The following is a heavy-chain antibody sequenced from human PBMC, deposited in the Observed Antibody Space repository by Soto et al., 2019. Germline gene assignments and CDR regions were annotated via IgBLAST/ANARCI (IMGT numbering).Heavy chain of an antibody. V-gene: IGHV1-8*01. Sequence: GASVKVSCKASGYTFTSYDINWVRQATGQGLEWMGWMNPNSGNTGYAQKFQGRVTMTRNTSISTAYMELSSLRSEDTAVYYCARRQALAKIAAAARLYNWFDPWGQGTLVTVSS. CDR1: GYTFTSYD. CDR2: MNPNSGNT. CDR3: ARRQALAKIAAAARLYNWFDP. J-gene: IGHJ5*02. D-gene: IGHD6-13*01.